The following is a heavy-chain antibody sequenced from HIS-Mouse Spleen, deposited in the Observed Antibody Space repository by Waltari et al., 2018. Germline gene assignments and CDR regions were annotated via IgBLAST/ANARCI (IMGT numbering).Heavy chain of an antibody. CDR2: IYYSGST. CDR3: AREIPYSSSWYDWYFDL. D-gene: IGHD6-13*01. V-gene: IGHV4-39*07. J-gene: IGHJ2*01. CDR1: GGSISSSSYY. Sequence: QLQLQESGPGLVKPSETLSLTCTVSGGSISSSSYYWGGIRQPPGKGLERIGSIYYSGSTYYNPSLKSRVTISVDTSKNQFSLKLSSVTAADTAVYYCAREIPYSSSWYDWYFDLWGRGTLVTVSS.